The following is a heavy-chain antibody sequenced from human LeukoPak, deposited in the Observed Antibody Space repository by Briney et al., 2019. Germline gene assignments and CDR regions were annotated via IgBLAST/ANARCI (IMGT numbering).Heavy chain of an antibody. CDR3: ARLPCSSGSPFDY. CDR1: GGSISSYY. J-gene: IGHJ4*02. Sequence: KASETLSLTCTVSGGSISSYYWSWIRQPPGKGLEWIGYIYYSGSTNYNPSLKSRVTISVDTSKNQFSLKLSSVTAADTAVYYCARLPCSSGSPFDYWGQGTLVTVSS. CDR2: IYYSGST. V-gene: IGHV4-59*01. D-gene: IGHD6-19*01.